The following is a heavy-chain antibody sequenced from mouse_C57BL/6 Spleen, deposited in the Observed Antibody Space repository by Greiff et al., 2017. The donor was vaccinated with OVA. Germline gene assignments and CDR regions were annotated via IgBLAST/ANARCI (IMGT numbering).Heavy chain of an antibody. CDR3: AKGRTGTPFDY. CDR1: GYTFTSYW. J-gene: IGHJ2*01. Sequence: QVQLKQPGAELVRPGSSVKLSCKASGYTFTSYWMHWVKQRPIQGLEWIGNIDPSDSETHYSQKFKDKATLTVDKSSSTAYMQLSSLTSEDSAVYYCAKGRTGTPFDYWGQGTTLTVSS. CDR2: IDPSDSET. V-gene: IGHV1-52*01. D-gene: IGHD4-1*01.